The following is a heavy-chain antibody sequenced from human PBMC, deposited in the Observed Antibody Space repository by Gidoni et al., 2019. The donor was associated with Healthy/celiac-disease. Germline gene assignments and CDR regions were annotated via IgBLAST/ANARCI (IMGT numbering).Heavy chain of an antibody. D-gene: IGHD2-15*01. CDR1: GYTFTGSY. CDR2: INPNSGGT. CDR3: ARGGGYCSGGSCLPYYYYGMDV. J-gene: IGHJ6*04. V-gene: IGHV1-2*02. Sequence: QVQLVQSGAEVKKPGASVKVPCKASGYTFTGSYMPWVRQAPGQGLEWMGWINPNSGGTNYAQKFQGRVTMTRDTSISTAYMELSRLRSDDTAVYYCARGGGYCSGGSCLPYYYYGMDVWGKGTTVTVSS.